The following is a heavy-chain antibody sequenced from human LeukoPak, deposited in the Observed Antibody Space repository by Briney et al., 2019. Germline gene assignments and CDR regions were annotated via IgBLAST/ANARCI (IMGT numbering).Heavy chain of an antibody. CDR1: GYTFTSYY. D-gene: IGHD3-9*01. V-gene: IGHV1-46*01. J-gene: IGHJ6*03. Sequence: ASVKVSCKASGYTFTSYYMHWVRQAPGQGLEWMGIINPSGGSTSYAQKFQGRVTMTRDTSTSTVYMELSSLRSEDTAVYYCARAPYYDILTGYKRFGYMDVWGKGTTVTVSS. CDR3: ARAPYYDILTGYKRFGYMDV. CDR2: INPSGGST.